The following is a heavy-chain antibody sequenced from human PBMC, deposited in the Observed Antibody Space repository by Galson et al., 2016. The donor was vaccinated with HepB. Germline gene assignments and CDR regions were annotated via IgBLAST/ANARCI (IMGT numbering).Heavy chain of an antibody. CDR3: AREACCSSGDYYIDC. V-gene: IGHV3-48*03. J-gene: IGHJ4*02. CDR1: GFTFSSYE. D-gene: IGHD3-10*01. CDR2: ISSSGSTT. Sequence: SLRLSCAASGFTFSSYEMNWVRQAPGKGLEWVSYISSSGSTTYYADSVKGRFTISRDNAKNSLYLQVNSLRAEDTAVYYCAREACCSSGDYYIDCWGQGTLVTVSS.